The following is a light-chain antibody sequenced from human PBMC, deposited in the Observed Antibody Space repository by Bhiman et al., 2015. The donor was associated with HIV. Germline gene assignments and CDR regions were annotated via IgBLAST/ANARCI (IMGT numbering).Light chain of an antibody. Sequence: QSVVTQPPSASGTPGQSVSISCSGSTSNVGSHPVNWYRQFPGSAPRFLIYRSYQRPSGIPDRFSGSKSGTSATLGITGLQTGDEADYYCGTWDSSLRAVVFGGGTKVTVL. CDR2: RSY. CDR1: TSNVGSHP. J-gene: IGLJ2*01. V-gene: IGLV1-51*01. CDR3: GTWDSSLRAVV.